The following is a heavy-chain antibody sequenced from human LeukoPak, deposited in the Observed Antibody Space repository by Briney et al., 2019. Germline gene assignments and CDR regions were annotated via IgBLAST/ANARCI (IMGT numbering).Heavy chain of an antibody. CDR1: GFIFSDHY. D-gene: IGHD6-13*01. CDR2: INHSGST. V-gene: IGHV4-34*01. J-gene: IGHJ4*02. CDR3: ARGRAAGVRY. Sequence: GSLRLSCAASGFIFSDHYMSWIRQPPGKGLEWIGEINHSGSTNYNPSLKSRVTISVDTSKNQFSLKLSSVTAADTAVYYCARGRAAGVRYWGQGTLVTVSS.